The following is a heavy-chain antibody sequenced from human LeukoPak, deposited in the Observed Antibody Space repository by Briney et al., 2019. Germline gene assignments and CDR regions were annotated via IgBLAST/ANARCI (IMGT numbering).Heavy chain of an antibody. Sequence: SETLSLTCTVSGYSISSGYYWGWIRQPPGKGLEWIGSIYHSGSTYYNPSLKSRVTISVDTSKNQFSLKLSSVTAADTAVYYCARADDSSGYYVLGYWGQGTLVTVSS. CDR2: IYHSGST. V-gene: IGHV4-38-2*02. D-gene: IGHD3-22*01. J-gene: IGHJ4*02. CDR3: ARADDSSGYYVLGY. CDR1: GYSISSGYY.